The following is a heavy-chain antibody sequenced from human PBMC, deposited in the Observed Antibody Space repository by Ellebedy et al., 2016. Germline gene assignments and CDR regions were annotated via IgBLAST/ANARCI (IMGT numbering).Heavy chain of an antibody. V-gene: IGHV3-33*06. J-gene: IGHJ4*02. Sequence: GGSLRLSCAASGFTFSNAWMSWVRQAPGKGLEWVAVIWYDGSNKYYTDSVKGRFTISRDSSKNTLFLQMNSLRAEDTAVYYCAKDRYYGSGSYSDYWGQGTLVTVSS. CDR3: AKDRYYGSGSYSDY. D-gene: IGHD3-10*01. CDR2: IWYDGSNK. CDR1: GFTFSNAW.